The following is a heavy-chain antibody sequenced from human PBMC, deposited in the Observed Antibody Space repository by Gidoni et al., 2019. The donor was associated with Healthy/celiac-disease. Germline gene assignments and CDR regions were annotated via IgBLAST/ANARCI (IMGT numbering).Heavy chain of an antibody. Sequence: VQLVESGGGLVKPGGSLRLSCAASGFTFSNAWMSWVRQAPGKGLEWVGRIKSKTDGGTTDYAAPVKGRFTISRDDSKNTLYLQMNSLKTEDTAVYYCTTEEDSSGYYFFDYWGQGTLVTVSS. D-gene: IGHD3-22*01. CDR2: IKSKTDGGTT. CDR1: GFTFSNAW. J-gene: IGHJ4*02. CDR3: TTEEDSSGYYFFDY. V-gene: IGHV3-15*01.